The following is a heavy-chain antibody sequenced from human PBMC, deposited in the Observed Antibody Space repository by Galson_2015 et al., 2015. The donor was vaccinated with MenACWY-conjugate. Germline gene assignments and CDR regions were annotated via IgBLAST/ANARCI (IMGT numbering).Heavy chain of an antibody. CDR1: GYRFTHYW. J-gene: IGHJ5*02. Sequence: QSGAEVTEPGESLRISCKGSGYRFTHYWIGWVRQMPGKGLEWMGIIYPGDSDTRYSPSFQGQVTISADKSISTAYLQWSSLKASDTAMYYCARRRAELNWSDPWGQGTLVTVSS. CDR3: ARRRAELNWSDP. V-gene: IGHV5-51*01. D-gene: IGHD1-1*01. CDR2: IYPGDSDT.